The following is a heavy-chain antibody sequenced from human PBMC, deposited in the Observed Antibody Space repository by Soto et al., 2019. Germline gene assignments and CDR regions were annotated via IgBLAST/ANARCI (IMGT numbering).Heavy chain of an antibody. J-gene: IGHJ5*02. CDR2: INPNSCGT. D-gene: IGHD3-10*01. CDR3: ARGTYYKGAWFDP. CDR1: GYTFSGYY. V-gene: IGHV1-2*02. Sequence: ASVKVSCKASGYTFSGYYMHWVRQPPGQGLEWMGWINPNSCGTNYAQTYQGRVTMTRDTSISPDYMELSRLRSDDTAVYYCARGTYYKGAWFDPWGQGTLVT.